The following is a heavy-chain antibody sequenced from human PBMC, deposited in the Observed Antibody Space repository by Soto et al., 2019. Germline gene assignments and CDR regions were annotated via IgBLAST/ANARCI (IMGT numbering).Heavy chain of an antibody. J-gene: IGHJ4*02. CDR2: VTYSGST. Sequence: SETLSLTCAVSGGSISSGGYFWSWIRQPPGKGLEWIGEVTYSGSTNYNPSLKSRVTMSVDTSENRFSLQLTSVTAADAAVYYCARGLPANYWGQGTLVTVSS. CDR1: GGSISSGGYF. V-gene: IGHV4-39*07. CDR3: ARGLPANY.